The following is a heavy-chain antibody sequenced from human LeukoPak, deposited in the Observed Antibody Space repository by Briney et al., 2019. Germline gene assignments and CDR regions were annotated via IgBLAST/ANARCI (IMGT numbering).Heavy chain of an antibody. D-gene: IGHD2-15*01. CDR2: INPNSGGT. V-gene: IGHV1-2*02. J-gene: IGHJ5*02. Sequence: GASVKVSCKASGYTFTGYYMHWVRQAPGQGLEWMGWINPNSGGTNYAQKFQGRVTMTRDTSISTAYMELSRLRSDDTAVYYCARPGYCSGGSCQNWFDPWGQGTLVTVSS. CDR1: GYTFTGYY. CDR3: ARPGYCSGGSCQNWFDP.